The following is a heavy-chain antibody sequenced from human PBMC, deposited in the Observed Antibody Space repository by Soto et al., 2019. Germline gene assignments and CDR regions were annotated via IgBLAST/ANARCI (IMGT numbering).Heavy chain of an antibody. V-gene: IGHV1-18*04. Sequence: QVQLVQSEGEMKKPGASVTVSCKASGYNFTNYGISWVRQAPGQGLQWMGWISGYNGNTHDAHKFQGRVTLTTDTSTATAYIELRSLRSDDTAVYYCPRDIVVGTPAIPLPFYPYDGMDVWGQGTTVTVSS. CDR2: ISGYNGNT. CDR3: PRDIVVGTPAIPLPFYPYDGMDV. D-gene: IGHD2-2*02. CDR1: GYNFTNYG. J-gene: IGHJ6*02.